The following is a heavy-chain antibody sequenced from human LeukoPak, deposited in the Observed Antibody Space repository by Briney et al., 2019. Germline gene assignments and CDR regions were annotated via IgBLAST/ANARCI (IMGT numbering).Heavy chain of an antibody. CDR1: GFTFSSYG. CDR2: ISYDGSNK. V-gene: IGHV3-30*18. CDR3: GKVRYCSGCSCVDY. J-gene: IGHJ4*02. Sequence: GRSLRLSCAASGFTFSSYGKHWVRQAPGKGLEWVAVISYDGSNKYYADSVKGRLTISRDNSKNTLYLQMNSLRAEDTAVYYCGKVRYCSGCSCVDYWGEGTLVTVSS. D-gene: IGHD2-15*01.